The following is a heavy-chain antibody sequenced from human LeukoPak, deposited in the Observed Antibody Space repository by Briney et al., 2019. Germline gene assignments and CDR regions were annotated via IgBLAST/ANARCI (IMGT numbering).Heavy chain of an antibody. Sequence: SVKVSCKASGGTFSSYAIRWVRQAPGQGLEWMGRIIPILGIANYAQKFQGRVTMTRNTSISTAYMELSSLRSEDTAVYYCARGLRVAVAPDYWGQGTLVTVSS. CDR1: GGTFSSYA. CDR2: IIPILGIA. J-gene: IGHJ4*02. CDR3: ARGLRVAVAPDY. V-gene: IGHV1-69*04. D-gene: IGHD6-19*01.